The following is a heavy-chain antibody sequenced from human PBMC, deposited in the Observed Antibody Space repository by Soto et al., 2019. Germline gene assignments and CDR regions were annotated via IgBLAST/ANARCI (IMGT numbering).Heavy chain of an antibody. J-gene: IGHJ3*01. V-gene: IGHV1-18*01. Sequence: GASVNVSCRASGYTFTSYGISWVRQAPGQGLEWMGWISAYNGNTNYAQKLQGRVTMTTDTSTSTAYMELRSLRSGDTAVYYCASLLGDGGVYYPRVVLDFGGKGKLVPVSS. CDR2: ISAYNGNT. CDR3: ASLLGDGGVYYPRVVLDF. D-gene: IGHD3-22*01. CDR1: GYTFTSYG.